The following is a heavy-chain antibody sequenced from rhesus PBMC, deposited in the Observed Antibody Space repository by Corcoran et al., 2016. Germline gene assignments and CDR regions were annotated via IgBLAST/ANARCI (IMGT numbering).Heavy chain of an antibody. J-gene: IGHJ4*01. CDR1: GGSIISRY. V-gene: IGHV4-169*02. Sequence: QLQLQESGPGLVKPSETLSVTCAVSGGSIISRYWSWIRQAPGKGLEWIGYIYGSCTSTNYNPSRKSRFTLSVDTSKNQLSLKLSSVTDADTAVYYCASGSGSYTYFDYWGQGVLVTVSS. D-gene: IGHD3-16*01. CDR2: IYGSCTST. CDR3: ASGSGSYTYFDY.